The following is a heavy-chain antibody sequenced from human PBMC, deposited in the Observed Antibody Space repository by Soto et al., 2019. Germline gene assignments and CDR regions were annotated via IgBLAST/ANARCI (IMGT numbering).Heavy chain of an antibody. Sequence: SVKVSCKASGYTFTIYGISCVRQAPGQWLECMGWIVAGSGNTNYAQKFQERVTITRDMSTSTAYMELSSLRSEDTAVYYCAAPGIAASFYYYYGMDVWGQGTTVTVSS. CDR3: AAPGIAASFYYYYGMDV. V-gene: IGHV1-58*02. CDR2: IVAGSGNT. J-gene: IGHJ6*02. CDR1: GYTFTIYG. D-gene: IGHD6-13*01.